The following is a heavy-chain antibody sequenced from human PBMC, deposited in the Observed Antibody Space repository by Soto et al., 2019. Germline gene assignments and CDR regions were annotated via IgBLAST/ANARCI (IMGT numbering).Heavy chain of an antibody. Sequence: ASVKVSCKASGYTFTNFDVNWVRQATGQGLEWMGWMNPSSGNTAYAQKFQERVTMTRNTSTSTAYMELSSLRSEDTAVYYCAGDYYYYMDVWGKGTTVTVSS. CDR3: AGDYYYYMDV. V-gene: IGHV1-8*01. CDR2: MNPSSGNT. J-gene: IGHJ6*03. CDR1: GYTFTNFD.